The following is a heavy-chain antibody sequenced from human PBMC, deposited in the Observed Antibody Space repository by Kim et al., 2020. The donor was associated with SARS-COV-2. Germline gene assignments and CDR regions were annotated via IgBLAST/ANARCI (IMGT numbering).Heavy chain of an antibody. Sequence: NYEQKIQGRVTMTTDTSTSTAYMELRSLRSDDTAVYYCARVGEYWGFFDYWGQGTLVTVSS. J-gene: IGHJ4*02. V-gene: IGHV1-18*01. CDR3: ARVGEYWGFFDY. D-gene: IGHD7-27*01.